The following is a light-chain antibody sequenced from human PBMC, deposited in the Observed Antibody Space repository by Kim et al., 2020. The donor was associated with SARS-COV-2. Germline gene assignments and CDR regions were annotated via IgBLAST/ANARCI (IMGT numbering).Light chain of an antibody. CDR3: QAWDSSTNVV. CDR2: QDS. V-gene: IGLV3-1*01. CDR1: ELGDKY. J-gene: IGLJ2*01. Sequence: VSPGQTASITCSGDELGDKYACWYQQKPGQSPVLVIYQDSKRPSGMPERFSGSNSGNTATLTISGTQAMDEADYYCQAWDSSTNVVFGGGTQLTVL.